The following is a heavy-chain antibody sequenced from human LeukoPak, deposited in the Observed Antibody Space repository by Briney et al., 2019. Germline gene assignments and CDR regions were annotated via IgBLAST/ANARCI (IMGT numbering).Heavy chain of an antibody. V-gene: IGHV4-39*07. CDR3: ARTRLTTVTTPFDY. J-gene: IGHJ4*02. Sequence: PSETLSLTCTVSGGSISSSSYYWGWIRQPPGKGLEWIGSIYYSGSTYYNPSLKSRVTISVDTSKNQFSLKLSSVTAADTAVYYCARTRLTTVTTPFDYWGQGTLVTVSS. CDR1: GGSISSSSYY. CDR2: IYYSGST. D-gene: IGHD4-11*01.